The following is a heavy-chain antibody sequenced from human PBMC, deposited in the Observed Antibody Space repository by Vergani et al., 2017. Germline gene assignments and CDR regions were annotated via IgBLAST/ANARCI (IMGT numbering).Heavy chain of an antibody. V-gene: IGHV4-59*01. J-gene: IGHJ3*02. CDR1: GGSISSYY. Sequence: QVQLQESGPGLVKPSETLSLTCTVSGGSISSYYWSWTRQPPGKGLEWIGYIYYSGSTNYNPSLKSRVTISVDTSKNQFSLKLSSVTAADTAVYYCASLYSSSWYSVSGAFDIWGQGTMVTVSS. CDR2: IYYSGST. CDR3: ASLYSSSWYSVSGAFDI. D-gene: IGHD6-13*01.